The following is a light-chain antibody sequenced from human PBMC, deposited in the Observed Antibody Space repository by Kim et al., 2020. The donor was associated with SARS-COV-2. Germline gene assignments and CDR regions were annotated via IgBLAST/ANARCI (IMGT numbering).Light chain of an antibody. Sequence: ASVQNVRITCQGDSLRRYYASWYQQQPGRAPVLVIYGKNNRPSGIPDRFSGSSSGNTASLTITGAQAEDEADYYCNSRDSSGNSLVFGTGTKVTVL. J-gene: IGLJ1*01. V-gene: IGLV3-19*01. CDR1: SLRRYY. CDR3: NSRDSSGNSLV. CDR2: GKN.